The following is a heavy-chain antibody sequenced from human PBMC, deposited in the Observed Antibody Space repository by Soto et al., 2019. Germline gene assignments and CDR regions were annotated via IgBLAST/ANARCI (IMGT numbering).Heavy chain of an antibody. D-gene: IGHD1-26*01. Sequence: GALRLSCAASGFTFDDYTMHWVRQAPGKGLEWVSLVSWDGGSTYYADSVKGRFTISRDNSKNSLYLQMNSLRTEDTALYYCAKDYYDIWGQGTMVTVSS. V-gene: IGHV3-43*01. CDR2: VSWDGGST. J-gene: IGHJ3*02. CDR3: AKDYYDI. CDR1: GFTFDDYT.